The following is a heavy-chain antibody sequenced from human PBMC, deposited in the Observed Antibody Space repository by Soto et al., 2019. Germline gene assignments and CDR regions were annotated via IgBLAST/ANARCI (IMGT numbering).Heavy chain of an antibody. D-gene: IGHD5-12*01. J-gene: IGHJ6*02. CDR1: GGSFSGYY. V-gene: IGHV4-34*01. CDR2: INHSGST. Sequence: PSETLSLTCAVYGGSFSGYYWSWIRQPPGKGLEWIGEINHSGSTNYNPSLKSRVTISVDTSKNQFSLKLSSVTAADTAVYYCARGKYSRGMDVWGQGTTVTVSS. CDR3: ARGKYSRGMDV.